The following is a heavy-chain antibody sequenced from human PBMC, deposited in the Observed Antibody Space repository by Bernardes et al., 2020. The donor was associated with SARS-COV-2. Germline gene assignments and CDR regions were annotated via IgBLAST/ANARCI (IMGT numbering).Heavy chain of an antibody. Sequence: SETLSLTCTVSGDSLTHYPYYWTWIRQHPGKGLEWIGYVSYSGIAYYNPSFTSRVTISEDTSENHFSLQLSSVTAADTAMYYCVKDESRWYSNGWWDYWGQGTLVTVSS. CDR3: VKDESRWYSNGWWDY. CDR1: GDSLTHYPYY. V-gene: IGHV4-31*03. CDR2: VSYSGIA. D-gene: IGHD6-19*01. J-gene: IGHJ4*02.